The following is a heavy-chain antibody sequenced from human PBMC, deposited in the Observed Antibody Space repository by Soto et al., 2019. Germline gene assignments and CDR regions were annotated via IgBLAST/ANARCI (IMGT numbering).Heavy chain of an antibody. Sequence: GASVKVSCKASGYTFTSYSIQWVRQAPGQRFEWMGWINAGNGNTQYSQKFQGRVTMTRNTSIRTAYMELSSLRSEDTAVYYCARASYLDPAFDIWGQGTMVTVSS. V-gene: IGHV1-3*01. CDR2: INAGNGNT. CDR1: GYTFTSYS. D-gene: IGHD2-2*03. CDR3: ARASYLDPAFDI. J-gene: IGHJ3*02.